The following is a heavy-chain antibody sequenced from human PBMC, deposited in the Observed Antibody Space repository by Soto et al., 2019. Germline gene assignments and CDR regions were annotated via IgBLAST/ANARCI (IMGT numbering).Heavy chain of an antibody. J-gene: IGHJ4*02. CDR1: GDSVASHSAV. D-gene: IGHD2-8*02. CDR2: TYYRSKWYH. CDR3: ARGLVRGVPFDY. V-gene: IGHV6-1*01. Sequence: QVQLQQSGPGLVKPSQTLSLTCAISGDSVASHSAVWNWIRQSPSRGLEWLGRTYYRSKWYHDYAGSVRSRITINPDTSKNQFSLQLNSVTPEDTAVYYCARGLVRGVPFDYWGQGTLVTVSS.